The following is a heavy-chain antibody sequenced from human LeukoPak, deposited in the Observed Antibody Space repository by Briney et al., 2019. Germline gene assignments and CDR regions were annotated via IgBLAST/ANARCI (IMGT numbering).Heavy chain of an antibody. CDR2: ISSGSTTI. CDR1: GFMFSTYS. D-gene: IGHD1-7*01. V-gene: IGHV3-48*02. J-gene: IGHJ5*02. CDR3: AREGELYSRYRFDP. Sequence: GGSLRLSCAASGFMFSTYSMNWVRQAPGKGLEWVSYISSGSTTIYYADSVKGRFTISRDNAKNSLYLQMNSLRDEDTAVYYCAREGELYSRYRFDPWGQGTLVTV.